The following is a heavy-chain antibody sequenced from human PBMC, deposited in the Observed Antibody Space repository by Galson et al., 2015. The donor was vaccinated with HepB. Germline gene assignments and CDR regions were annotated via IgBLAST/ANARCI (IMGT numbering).Heavy chain of an antibody. CDR3: ATDFRRDYYGSGSEYF. Sequence: SVKVSCKVSGNTLTELSIHWVRQAPGKGLEWMGGFDSEDGEVIYEQKIQGRVTMTEDSSTDTAYMELRSLRFEDTAVYYCATDFRRDYYGSGSEYFWGQGTLVTVSS. CDR2: FDSEDGEV. D-gene: IGHD3-10*01. J-gene: IGHJ4*02. V-gene: IGHV1-24*01. CDR1: GNTLTELS.